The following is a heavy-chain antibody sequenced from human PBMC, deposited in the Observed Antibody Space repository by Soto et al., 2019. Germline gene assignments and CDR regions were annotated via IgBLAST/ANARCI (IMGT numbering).Heavy chain of an antibody. V-gene: IGHV4-30-4*01. J-gene: IGHJ5*02. CDR2: IYYSGST. Sequence: SETLSLTCTVSGGSISSGDYYWSWIRQPPGKGLEWIGYIYYSGSTYYNPSLKSRVTISVDTSKNQFSLKLSSVTAADTAVYYCARMYSGSYTNWFDPWGQGTLVTVSS. CDR3: ARMYSGSYTNWFDP. CDR1: GGSISSGDYY. D-gene: IGHD1-26*01.